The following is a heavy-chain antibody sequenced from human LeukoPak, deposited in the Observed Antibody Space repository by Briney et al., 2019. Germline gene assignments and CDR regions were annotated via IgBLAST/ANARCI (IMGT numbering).Heavy chain of an antibody. Sequence: SVKVSCKASGGTFSSYTISWVRQAPGQGLEWMGRIIPILGIANYAQKFQGRVTITADKSTSTAYMELSSLRSEDTAVYYCASRLTYYYDSSGYWDSDYWGQGTLVTVSS. CDR2: IIPILGIA. J-gene: IGHJ4*02. CDR1: GGTFSSYT. D-gene: IGHD3-22*01. V-gene: IGHV1-69*02. CDR3: ASRLTYYYDSSGYWDSDY.